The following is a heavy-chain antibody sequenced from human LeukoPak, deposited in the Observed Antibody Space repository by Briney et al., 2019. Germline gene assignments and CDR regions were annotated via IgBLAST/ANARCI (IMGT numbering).Heavy chain of an antibody. J-gene: IGHJ4*02. CDR2: ISSSSNYI. Sequence: GGSLRLSCAASAFSFSSYGMNWVRQAPGKGLEWVSSISSSSNYIYYADSLKGRFTISRDNANNSLYLQMNSLRAEDTAVYYCARDGGGYGSSWDFGYWGQGTLVTVSS. CDR3: ARDGGGYGSSWDFGY. CDR1: AFSFSSYG. V-gene: IGHV3-21*01. D-gene: IGHD6-13*01.